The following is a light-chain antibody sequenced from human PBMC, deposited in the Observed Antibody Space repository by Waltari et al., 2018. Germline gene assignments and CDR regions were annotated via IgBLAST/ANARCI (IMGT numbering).Light chain of an antibody. J-gene: IGKJ4*01. CDR1: QSVSSY. Sequence: EIVLTQSPAPLSLSPGERATLSCRASQSVSSYLAWYQQKPGQAPRPLIYDASNRATGIPARCSGSGSGTDFTLTISSLEPEDFAVYYCQQRSNWPLTFGGGTKVEIK. V-gene: IGKV3-11*01. CDR2: DAS. CDR3: QQRSNWPLT.